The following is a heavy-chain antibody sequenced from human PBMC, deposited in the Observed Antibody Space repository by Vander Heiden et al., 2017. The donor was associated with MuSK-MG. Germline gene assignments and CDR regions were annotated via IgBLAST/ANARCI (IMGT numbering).Heavy chain of an antibody. CDR1: GRTSPSHA. Sequence: QVRPVQSGAEVKKPASSVKVSCKAYGRTSPSHATSLVRQAPGQGLEWMGGIIPNVRTATYAQKFQGRGTSTADESTSTAYVERSSLRSEDKVVYYCARDRQHYDRRGYHDWYFGLWGRGDHGHCLL. V-gene: IGHV1-69*12. J-gene: IGHJ2*01. CDR3: ARDRQHYDRRGYHDWYFGL. CDR2: IIPNVRTA. D-gene: IGHD3-22*01.